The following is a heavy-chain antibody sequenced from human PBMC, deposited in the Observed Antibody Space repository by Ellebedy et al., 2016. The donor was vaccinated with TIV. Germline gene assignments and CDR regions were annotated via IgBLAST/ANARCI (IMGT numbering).Heavy chain of an antibody. Sequence: GSLRLXXTVSGGSVSSGSYYWSWIRQPPGKGLEWIGYIYYSGSTNYNPSLKSRVTISVDTSKNQFSLKLSSVTAADTAVYYCARDSSAIRYYYYGMDVWGQGTTVTVSS. J-gene: IGHJ6*02. CDR2: IYYSGST. CDR1: GGSVSSGSYY. V-gene: IGHV4-61*01. D-gene: IGHD2-2*01. CDR3: ARDSSAIRYYYYGMDV.